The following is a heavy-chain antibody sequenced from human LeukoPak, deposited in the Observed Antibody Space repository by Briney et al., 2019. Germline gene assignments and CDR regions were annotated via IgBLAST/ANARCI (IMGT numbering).Heavy chain of an antibody. CDR1: GGSISSGSYY. CDR2: IYYSGST. D-gene: IGHD6-13*01. CDR3: ARTAGGIAAAGTNWFDP. V-gene: IGHV4-61*10. J-gene: IGHJ5*02. Sequence: PSQTLSLTCTVSGGSISSGSYYWSWIRQPAGKGLEWIGYIYYSGSTNYNPSLKSRVTISVDTSKNQFSLKLSSVTAADTAVYYCARTAGGIAAAGTNWFDPWGQGTLVTVSS.